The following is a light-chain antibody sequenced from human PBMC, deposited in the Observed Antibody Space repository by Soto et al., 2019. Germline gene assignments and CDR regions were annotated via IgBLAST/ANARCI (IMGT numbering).Light chain of an antibody. CDR1: QTVSRS. CDR2: GAS. Sequence: DIQMTQSPSSLPASVGDRVTITCRASQTVSRSLNWYQQISGRAPVLLIYGASSLQSGVPSRFSGSGSGTDFTLTISSLQPEYFATYYCQQSYHTPQTFGQGTNVEI. CDR3: QQSYHTPQT. J-gene: IGKJ1*01. V-gene: IGKV1-39*01.